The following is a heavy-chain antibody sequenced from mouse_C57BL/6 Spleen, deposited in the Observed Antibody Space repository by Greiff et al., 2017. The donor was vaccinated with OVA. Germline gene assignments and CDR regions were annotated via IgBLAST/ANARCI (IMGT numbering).Heavy chain of an antibody. Sequence: VQLQQSGAELVRPGASVTLFCKASGYTFTDYEMHWVKQTPVHGLEWIGAIDPETGGTAYNQKFKGKAILTADKSSSTAYMELRSLTSEDSAVYYCTRGSYDYGRTWFAYWGQGTLVTVSA. J-gene: IGHJ3*01. D-gene: IGHD2-4*01. V-gene: IGHV1-15*01. CDR3: TRGSYDYGRTWFAY. CDR1: GYTFTDYE. CDR2: IDPETGGT.